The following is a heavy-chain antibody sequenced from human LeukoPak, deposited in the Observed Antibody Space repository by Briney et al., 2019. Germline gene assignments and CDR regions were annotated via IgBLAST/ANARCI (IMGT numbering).Heavy chain of an antibody. V-gene: IGHV3-48*02. J-gene: IGHJ4*02. D-gene: IGHD1-26*01. CDR1: GFTFSTHS. CDR3: ARDTRVGGTMDFDY. Sequence: GGSLRLSCAASGFTFSTHSMHWVRQAPGKGLEWVSYISSSSSAMLYADSVKGRFTISRDNAKNSLYLQMDSLRDEDTAVYYCARDTRVGGTMDFDYWGQGTLVTVSS. CDR2: ISSSSSAM.